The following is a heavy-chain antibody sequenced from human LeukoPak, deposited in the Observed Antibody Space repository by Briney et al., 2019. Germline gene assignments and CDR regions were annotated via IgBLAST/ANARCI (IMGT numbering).Heavy chain of an antibody. D-gene: IGHD6-6*01. Sequence: SVKVSCKASGGTFSSYAISWVRQAPGQGLGWMGGIIPIFGTANYAQKFQGRVTITTDESTSTAYMELSSLRSEDTAVYYCARSPAYSSSFSIDPWGQGTLVTVSS. CDR3: ARSPAYSSSFSIDP. V-gene: IGHV1-69*05. J-gene: IGHJ5*02. CDR1: GGTFSSYA. CDR2: IIPIFGTA.